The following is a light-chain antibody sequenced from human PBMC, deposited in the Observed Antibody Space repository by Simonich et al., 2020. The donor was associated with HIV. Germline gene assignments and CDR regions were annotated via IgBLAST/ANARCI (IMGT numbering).Light chain of an antibody. Sequence: DIVIMQSPDSLAVSLGERATINCKSSQSVLYSSNNNNYLAWYQQKPGQPPKLLIYWASTRESGVPDRFSGSGSGTDFTLTISSLQSEDVAMYYCQQYYSTPPTFGQGTKVEIK. V-gene: IGKV4-1*01. J-gene: IGKJ1*01. CDR3: QQYYSTPPT. CDR1: QSVLYSSNNNNY. CDR2: WAS.